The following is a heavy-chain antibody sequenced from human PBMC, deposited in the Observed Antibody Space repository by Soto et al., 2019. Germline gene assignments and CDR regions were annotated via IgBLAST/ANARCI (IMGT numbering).Heavy chain of an antibody. CDR1: GYTFTGYY. D-gene: IGHD3-10*01. Sequence: QIQLVQSGAEVKKPGASVKVSCRASGYTFTGYYLHWVRQAPGQGLEWMGWVNPISGDTNYAQKFQDRVIMTRDRSITTVYMELSRLRSDDTAVYYCAREEGFRITMDRGRWFDPWGQGTLVTVSS. J-gene: IGHJ5*02. V-gene: IGHV1-2*02. CDR3: AREEGFRITMDRGRWFDP. CDR2: VNPISGDT.